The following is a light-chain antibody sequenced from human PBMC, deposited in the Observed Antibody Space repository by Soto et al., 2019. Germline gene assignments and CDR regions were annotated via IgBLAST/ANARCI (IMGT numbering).Light chain of an antibody. CDR3: QHLNSYPIT. CDR2: STS. CDR1: QGLSSY. Sequence: DIQLTQSPSFLSASVGDRVTITCRASQGLSSYLAWYQQKPGMAPKLLIYSTSTLQSVLPARFSGSASGTEFTLPISSLQPEDFATCYCQHLNSYPITFGHGTKVDI. V-gene: IGKV1-9*01. J-gene: IGKJ3*01.